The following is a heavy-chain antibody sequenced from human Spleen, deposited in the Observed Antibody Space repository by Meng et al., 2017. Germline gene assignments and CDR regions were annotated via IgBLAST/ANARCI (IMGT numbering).Heavy chain of an antibody. CDR2: ISFDGSEQ. V-gene: IGHV3-30*07. Sequence: GGPLRLSCAASGFTFSRSAMHWVRQAPGKGLEWVAIISFDGSEQYCADSVKGRFTISSDNSKNTLDLQMNSLRAEDTAVYYCVKSYCTSTNCPLDYWGQGTLVTVSS. D-gene: IGHD2-2*01. CDR3: VKSYCTSTNCPLDY. J-gene: IGHJ4*02. CDR1: GFTFSRSA.